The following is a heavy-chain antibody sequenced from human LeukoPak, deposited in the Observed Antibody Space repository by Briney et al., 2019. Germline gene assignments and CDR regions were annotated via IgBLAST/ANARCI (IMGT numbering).Heavy chain of an antibody. V-gene: IGHV3-21*04. CDR3: ARVRGSYQYYFDY. J-gene: IGHJ4*02. Sequence: GGSLRLSCAASGFTFSSYSMNWVRQAPGKGLEWVSSISSSSSYIYYADSVKGRFTISRDNAKNSLYLQMNSLRAEDTAVYYCARVRGSYQYYFDYWGQGTLVTVSS. CDR1: GFTFSSYS. CDR2: ISSSSSYI. D-gene: IGHD1-26*01.